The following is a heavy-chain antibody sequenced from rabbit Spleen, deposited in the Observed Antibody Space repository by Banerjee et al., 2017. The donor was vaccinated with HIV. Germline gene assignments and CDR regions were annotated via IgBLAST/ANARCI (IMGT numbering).Heavy chain of an antibody. Sequence: QSLEESGGDLVKPEGSLTLTCTASGLDFSGGYWMCWVRQAPGKGLEWIGCIASSTTTWYASWAKGRFTVSKTSSATVTLQMTSLTAADTATYFCGRSVVNNEYRVNLCGPGTLVTVS. V-gene: IGHV1S40*01. J-gene: IGHJ4*01. D-gene: IGHD3-3*01. CDR2: IASSTTT. CDR1: GLDFSGGYW. CDR3: GRSVVNNEYRVNL.